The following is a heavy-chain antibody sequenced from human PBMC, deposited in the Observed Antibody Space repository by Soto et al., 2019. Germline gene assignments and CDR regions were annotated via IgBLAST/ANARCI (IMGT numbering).Heavy chain of an antibody. D-gene: IGHD3-22*01. J-gene: IGHJ4*02. CDR3: ARVRMYYYDSSGYYYPYYFDY. Sequence: NPSETLSLTCTVSGGSISSGDYYWSWIRQPPGKGLEWIGYIYYSGSTYYNPSLKSRVTISVDTSKNQFSLKLSSVTAADTAVYYCARVRMYYYDSSGYYYPYYFDYWGQGTLVTVSS. CDR1: GGSISSGDYY. V-gene: IGHV4-30-4*01. CDR2: IYYSGST.